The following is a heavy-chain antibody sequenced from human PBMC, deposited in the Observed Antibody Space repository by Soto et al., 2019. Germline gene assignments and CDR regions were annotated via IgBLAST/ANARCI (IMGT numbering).Heavy chain of an antibody. CDR1: GFTFSSYA. CDR2: ISGSGGST. D-gene: IGHD5-18*01. J-gene: IGHJ5*02. V-gene: IGHV3-23*01. CDR3: AKDRRRGYSYGSATTEINWFDP. Sequence: EVQLLESGGGLVQPGGSLRLSCAASGFTFSSYAMSWVRQAPGKGLAWVSAISGSGGSTYYADSVKGRFTISRDNSKNTLYLQMNRLRAEDTAVYYCAKDRRRGYSYGSATTEINWFDPWGQGTLVTVSS.